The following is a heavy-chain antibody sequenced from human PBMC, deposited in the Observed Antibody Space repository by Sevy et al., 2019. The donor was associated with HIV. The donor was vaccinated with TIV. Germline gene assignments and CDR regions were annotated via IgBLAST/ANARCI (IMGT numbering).Heavy chain of an antibody. V-gene: IGHV3-23*01. CDR1: GFTFSSYA. D-gene: IGHD3-10*01. Sequence: GESLKISCAASGFTFSSYAMSWVRQAPGKGPEWVSAISGSGGSTYYADSVKGRFTISRDNSKNTLYLQMNSLRAEDTAVYYCAKERGFGELFNWFDPWGQGTLVTVSS. CDR2: ISGSGGST. CDR3: AKERGFGELFNWFDP. J-gene: IGHJ5*02.